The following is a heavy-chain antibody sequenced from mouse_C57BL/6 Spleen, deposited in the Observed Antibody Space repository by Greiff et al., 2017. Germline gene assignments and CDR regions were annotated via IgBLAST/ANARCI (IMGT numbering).Heavy chain of an antibody. V-gene: IGHV5-16*01. CDR2: INYDGSST. J-gene: IGHJ2*01. D-gene: IGHD2-2*01. CDR3: ASYGYDVGFDY. Sequence: EVKLVESEGGLVQPGSSMKLSCTASGFTFSDYYMAWVRQVPEKGLEWVANINYDGSSTYSLDSLKSRFIISRYNAKNILYLQMSSLKAEDTAAYYCASYGYDVGFDYWGQGTTLTVSS. CDR1: GFTFSDYY.